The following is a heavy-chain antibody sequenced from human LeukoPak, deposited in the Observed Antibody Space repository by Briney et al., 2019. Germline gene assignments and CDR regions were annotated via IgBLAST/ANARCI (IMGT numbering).Heavy chain of an antibody. J-gene: IGHJ2*01. CDR2: ITFSSSHI. CDR3: ARDYSSGWLFDL. CDR1: GFTFSGYV. Sequence: GGSLRLSCAASGFTFSGYVMTWVRQAPGKGLECVSSITFSSSHIYYADSVKGRFTISRDNTKDSLYLQMNSLRAEDTAIYYCARDYSSGWLFDLWGRGTLVTVSS. D-gene: IGHD6-19*01. V-gene: IGHV3-21*01.